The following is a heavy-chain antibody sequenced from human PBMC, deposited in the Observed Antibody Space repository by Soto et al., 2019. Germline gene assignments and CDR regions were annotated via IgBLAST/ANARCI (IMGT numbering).Heavy chain of an antibody. Sequence: HPGGSLRLSCAASEFTFKSYGMHWVRQAPGKGLAWVAVISFDGNRKHYADSVRGRFTISGDNSKNTLYLQMNSLRTEDTAIYYCARDSYRGDVVLTPAPYGNDYWGRGTLVTVSS. CDR1: EFTFKSYG. D-gene: IGHD2-2*01. CDR2: ISFDGNRK. J-gene: IGHJ4*02. V-gene: IGHV3-30*03. CDR3: ARDSYRGDVVLTPAPYGNDY.